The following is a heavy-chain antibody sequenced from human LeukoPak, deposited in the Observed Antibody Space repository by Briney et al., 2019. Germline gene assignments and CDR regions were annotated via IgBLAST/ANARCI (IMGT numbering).Heavy chain of an antibody. D-gene: IGHD3-10*01. V-gene: IGHV1-2*02. CDR2: INPNSGGT. CDR3: ARALPMFRGLTSWDY. J-gene: IGHJ4*02. Sequence: ASLKVSCKASGYTSTHYYIHWVRQAPGQGLEWMGWINPNSGGTNYAQKFQGRVTMTRGTSISTAYMELSSLRSDDTAVYYCARALPMFRGLTSWDYWGQGTLVIVSS. CDR1: GYTSTHYY.